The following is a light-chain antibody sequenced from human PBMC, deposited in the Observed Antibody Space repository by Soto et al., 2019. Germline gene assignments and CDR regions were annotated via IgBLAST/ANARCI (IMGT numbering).Light chain of an antibody. CDR1: QDIAIY. CDR2: AAS. J-gene: IGKJ4*01. CDR3: QQLNSYPLT. V-gene: IGKV1-9*01. Sequence: DVQLTQSPSTLSASVGDSVTITCRASQDIAIYLAWYQQKPGEAPKLLIYAASTLQSGVPSRFSGSGSGTDFTLTISSLQPEDFATYYCQQLNSYPLTFGGGTKV.